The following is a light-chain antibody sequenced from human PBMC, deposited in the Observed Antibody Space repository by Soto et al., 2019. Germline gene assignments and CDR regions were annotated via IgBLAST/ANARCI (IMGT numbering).Light chain of an antibody. V-gene: IGKV4-1*01. Sequence: DIVMTQSPDSLAVSLGERATINCKSSQSVLYSSNNKNYLAWYQQKPGQPPKLLIYWASTRESGVPDRFSGSGAARDLTLTISSLQAADEAVYYCKQYYATPPYTFGQGTKVEIK. CDR3: KQYYATPPYT. CDR1: QSVLYSSNNKNY. J-gene: IGKJ2*01. CDR2: WAS.